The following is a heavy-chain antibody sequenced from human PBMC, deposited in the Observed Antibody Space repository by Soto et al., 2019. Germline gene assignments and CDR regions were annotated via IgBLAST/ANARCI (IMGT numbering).Heavy chain of an antibody. V-gene: IGHV3-7*01. J-gene: IGHJ4*02. Sequence: GGSLRLSCVGSTSNFKDYAIAWVRQAPGKGLEWVANIKQDGSENYYVDSVKGRFTTSRDNTKNSFYLQMNSLRAEDTAVYYCARDHINGWKFDYWGRGTLVTVSS. D-gene: IGHD6-19*01. CDR3: ARDHINGWKFDY. CDR2: IKQDGSEN. CDR1: TSNFKDYA.